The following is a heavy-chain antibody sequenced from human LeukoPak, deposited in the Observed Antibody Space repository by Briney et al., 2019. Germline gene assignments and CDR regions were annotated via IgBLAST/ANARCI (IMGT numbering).Heavy chain of an antibody. D-gene: IGHD6-19*01. Sequence: GESLKISCRGSGYSFATHWIGWVRQLPGKGLEWMGIIYPGDSDIRYSPSFQGQVTISADKSISTAYLQWSSLKASDTAMYYCARQGRWLGAFDIWGQGTMVTVSS. J-gene: IGHJ3*02. CDR1: GYSFATHW. V-gene: IGHV5-51*01. CDR2: IYPGDSDI. CDR3: ARQGRWLGAFDI.